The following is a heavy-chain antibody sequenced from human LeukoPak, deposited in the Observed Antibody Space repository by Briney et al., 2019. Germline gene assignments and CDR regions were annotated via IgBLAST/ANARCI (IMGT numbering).Heavy chain of an antibody. V-gene: IGHV3-7*01. D-gene: IGHD5-18*01. CDR3: ARGGVYSYGTFDY. CDR2: IKQDGSEK. J-gene: IGHJ4*02. CDR1: GFTFSSYC. Sequence: GGSLRLSCAASGFTFSSYCMSWVRQAPGKGLEWVANIKQDGSEKYYVDSVKGRFTISRDNAKNTLYLQMNSLTAEDTAVYYCARGGVYSYGTFDYWGQGTLVTVSS.